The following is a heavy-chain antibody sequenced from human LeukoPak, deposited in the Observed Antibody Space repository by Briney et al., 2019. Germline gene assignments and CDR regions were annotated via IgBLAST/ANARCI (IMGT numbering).Heavy chain of an antibody. CDR3: TRGPPRRFLEWLLYYFDY. V-gene: IGHV3-49*04. J-gene: IGHJ4*02. D-gene: IGHD3-3*01. Sequence: GGSLRLSCTASGFTFGDYAMSWVRQAPGKGLEWVGFIRSKAYGGTTEYAASVKGRFTISRDDSKSIAYLQMNSLKTEDTAVYYCTRGPPRRFLEWLLYYFDYWGQGTLVTVSS. CDR2: IRSKAYGGTT. CDR1: GFTFGDYA.